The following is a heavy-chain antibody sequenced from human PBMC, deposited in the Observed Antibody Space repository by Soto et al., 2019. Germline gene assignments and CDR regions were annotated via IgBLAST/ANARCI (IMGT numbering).Heavy chain of an antibody. CDR1: GFTFGTYW. V-gene: IGHV3-74*01. CDR2: INIDGSDT. J-gene: IGHJ6*02. Sequence: WGSLRHSCAGSGFTFGTYWMHWVRQGPGKGLEWVSRINIDGSDTIYADSVRGRFTISRDNAKNTLDLQMNSLRAEDTAVYFCARGSGVRGATPYYYYAMDVWGQGTTVTAP. CDR3: ARGSGVRGATPYYYYAMDV. D-gene: IGHD3-10*01.